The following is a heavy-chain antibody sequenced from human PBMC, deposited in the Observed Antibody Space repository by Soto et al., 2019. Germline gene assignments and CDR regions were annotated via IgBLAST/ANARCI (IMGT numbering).Heavy chain of an antibody. J-gene: IGHJ6*02. CDR3: ARDQLGITICGVVIYYYGMDV. CDR2: INHSGGT. CDR1: GGSFSGYY. Sequence: PSATLSLTCAVYGGSFSGYYWSWIRQPPGKGLEWSEEINHSGGTNYNPSLKSRVTISVDTSKNQFSLKLSSVAAADKAVYYCARDQLGITICGVVIYYYGMDVWGQGTTVT. D-gene: IGHD3-3*01. V-gene: IGHV4-34*01.